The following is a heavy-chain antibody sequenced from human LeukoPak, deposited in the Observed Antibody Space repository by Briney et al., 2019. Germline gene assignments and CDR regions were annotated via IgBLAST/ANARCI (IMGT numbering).Heavy chain of an antibody. CDR1: GYTFTSYG. CDR3: ARDPGFGEEYYFDY. CDR2: ISAYNGNT. Sequence: GASVKVSCKASGYTFTSYGISWVRQAPGQGLEWMGWISAYNGNTNYAQKLQGRVTITADESTSTAYMELSSLRSEDTAVYYCARDPGFGEEYYFDYWGQGTLVTVSS. V-gene: IGHV1-18*01. J-gene: IGHJ4*02. D-gene: IGHD3-10*01.